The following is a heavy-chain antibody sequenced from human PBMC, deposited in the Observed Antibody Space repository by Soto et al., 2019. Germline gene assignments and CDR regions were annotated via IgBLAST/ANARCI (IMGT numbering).Heavy chain of an antibody. CDR3: ARAAWTTVTNRLNDVFDV. Sequence: QVQLVQSGAEVKKPGASVRVSCKASGYTFTNYYIDWVRQAPGQGLEWMGIINPNGGSTMYAQKFQGRVTXXXXXXXXXXXXXXXXXXXXXXXXXXCARAAWTTVTNRLNDVFDVWGQGTMVTVSS. J-gene: IGHJ3*01. V-gene: IGHV1-46*01. CDR2: INPNGGST. D-gene: IGHD4-4*01. CDR1: GYTFTNYY.